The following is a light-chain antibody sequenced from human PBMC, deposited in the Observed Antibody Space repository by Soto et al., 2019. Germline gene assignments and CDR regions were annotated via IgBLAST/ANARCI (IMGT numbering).Light chain of an antibody. Sequence: DLQMTQSPSSLSASVGDRVTITCRASQGISNNLAWYQQKPGNVPRLLIYGASTLQSGVPSRFSGIGSGTDFTLTISSLQPEDVATYYCQKYDSAPLTFGQGTKVEFK. CDR2: GAS. CDR3: QKYDSAPLT. V-gene: IGKV1-27*01. CDR1: QGISNN. J-gene: IGKJ1*01.